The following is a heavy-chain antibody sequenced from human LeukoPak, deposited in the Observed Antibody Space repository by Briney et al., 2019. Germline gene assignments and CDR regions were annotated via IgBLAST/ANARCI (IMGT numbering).Heavy chain of an antibody. V-gene: IGHV4-39*07. CDR1: GGSISSSSYY. D-gene: IGHD3-3*01. CDR2: IYYSGST. J-gene: IGHJ4*02. Sequence: PSETPSLTCTVSGGSISSSSYYWGWIRQPPGKGLEWIGSIYYSGSTYYNPSLKSRVTISVDTSKNQFSLKLSSVTAADTAVYYCARDRRDFSHGYWGQGTLVTVSS. CDR3: ARDRRDFSHGY.